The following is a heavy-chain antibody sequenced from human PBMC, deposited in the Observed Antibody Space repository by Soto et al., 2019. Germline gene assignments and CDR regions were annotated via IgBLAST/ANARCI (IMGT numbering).Heavy chain of an antibody. Sequence: PGGSLRLSCAASGFTFSSYSMNWVRQAPGKGLEWVSFFSSSSSYIYYADSVKGRFTISRDNAKNSLYLQMNSLRAEDTAVYYCARAGPYYDSSGYSALAFDIWGQGTMVT. CDR1: GFTFSSYS. CDR2: FSSSSSYI. D-gene: IGHD3-22*01. V-gene: IGHV3-21*01. J-gene: IGHJ3*02. CDR3: ARAGPYYDSSGYSALAFDI.